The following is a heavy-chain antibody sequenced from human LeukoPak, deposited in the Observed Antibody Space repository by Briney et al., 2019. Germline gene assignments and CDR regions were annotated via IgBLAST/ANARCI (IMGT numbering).Heavy chain of an antibody. Sequence: ASVKVSCKASGYTFTSYDINWVRQATGQGLEWMGWMNPNSGNTGYAQKFQGRVTMTRNTSISTAYMELSSLRSEDTAVYYCARYGGIRAYYYYYMDVWGKGTTVTISS. CDR1: GYTFTSYD. CDR3: ARYGGIRAYYYYYMDV. J-gene: IGHJ6*03. V-gene: IGHV1-8*01. CDR2: MNPNSGNT. D-gene: IGHD3-16*01.